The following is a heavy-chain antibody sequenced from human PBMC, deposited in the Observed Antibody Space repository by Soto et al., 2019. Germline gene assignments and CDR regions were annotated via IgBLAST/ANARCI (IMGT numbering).Heavy chain of an antibody. CDR1: GDSISSYY. CDR2: IYYTGST. V-gene: IGHV4-59*08. Sequence: HVQLQESGPGLVKPSETLSLICTVSGDSISSYYWSWIRQPPGKGLEWIGFIYYTGSTNYNPSLKSRVTISGDTSKNQLSLKLSSVTAADTAVYYCARRAGAVPGRIDFWGQGTLVTVSS. D-gene: IGHD6-19*01. CDR3: ARRAGAVPGRIDF. J-gene: IGHJ4*02.